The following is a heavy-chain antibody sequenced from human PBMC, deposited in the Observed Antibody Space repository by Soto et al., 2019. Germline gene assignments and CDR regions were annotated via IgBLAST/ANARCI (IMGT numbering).Heavy chain of an antibody. D-gene: IGHD7-27*01. CDR2: INAGNGNT. Sequence: QVQFVQSGAEEKKPGDSVKVSCKASGYTFTRYSMHWVRQAPGQRLEWMGWINAGNGNTKYSQNFQYRVSITRDTSASTAYMELSSLRSEDTAVYYCAGESLGIFDYWGQGTLVTVSS. CDR1: GYTFTRYS. CDR3: AGESLGIFDY. J-gene: IGHJ4*02. V-gene: IGHV1-3*05.